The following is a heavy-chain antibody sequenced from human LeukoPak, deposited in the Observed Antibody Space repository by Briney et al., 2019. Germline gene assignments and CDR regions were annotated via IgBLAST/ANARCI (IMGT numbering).Heavy chain of an antibody. J-gene: IGHJ6*03. V-gene: IGHV4-39*01. Sequence: SETLSLTCTVSVGSISSSSYYWGWVRQPPGKRLEWVVSIYYSGSTYYNPSLKSRVTISVDTSKNQFSLKLSSVTAADTAVYYCARHEGHIVVVPAAKAPDYYYYYMDVWGKGTTVTVSS. CDR1: VGSISSSSYY. D-gene: IGHD2-2*01. CDR3: ARHEGHIVVVPAAKAPDYYYYYMDV. CDR2: IYYSGST.